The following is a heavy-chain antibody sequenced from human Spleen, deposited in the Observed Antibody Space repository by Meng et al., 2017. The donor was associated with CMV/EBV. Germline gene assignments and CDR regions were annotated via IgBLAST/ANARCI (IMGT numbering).Heavy chain of an antibody. Sequence: SETLSLTCTVSGGSISSRSYYWGWIRQPPGKGLEWIGSIDYSGNTYYNPSLKSRVSISVDTSKNQFSLKLSSVTAADTAVYYCARAVTRRMIVVMTYNWFDPWGQGTLVTVSS. V-gene: IGHV4-39*07. CDR1: GGSISSRSYY. D-gene: IGHD3-22*01. J-gene: IGHJ5*02. CDR3: ARAVTRRMIVVMTYNWFDP. CDR2: IDYSGNT.